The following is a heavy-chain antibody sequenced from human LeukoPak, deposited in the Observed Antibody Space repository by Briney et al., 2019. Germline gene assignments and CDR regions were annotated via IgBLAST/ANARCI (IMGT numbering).Heavy chain of an antibody. J-gene: IGHJ4*02. CDR1: GFPFSTYS. Sequence: GGSLRLSCAASGFPFSTYSMNWVRQAPGKGLEWVSYISATTNTIYYADSVKGRFTISRDSAKSSLYLQMNSLRAEDTAVYYCARGGTTWAKIDYWGQGTLVTVPS. V-gene: IGHV3-48*04. CDR3: ARGGTTWAKIDY. D-gene: IGHD1-7*01. CDR2: ISATTNTI.